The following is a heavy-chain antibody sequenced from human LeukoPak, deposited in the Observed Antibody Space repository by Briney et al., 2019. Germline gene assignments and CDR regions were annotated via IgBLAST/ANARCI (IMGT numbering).Heavy chain of an antibody. CDR3: ARQYYYDSHTFDY. CDR1: GGSMRSYY. Sequence: PSETLSLTCSVPGGSMRSYYWSWIRQAPGKGLEWIGYIYYSGSSSYNPSLKSRVTISVDTSKNQFSLKLSSVTAADTAVYYCARQYYYDSHTFDYWGQGTLVTVSS. J-gene: IGHJ4*02. V-gene: IGHV4-59*08. D-gene: IGHD3-22*01. CDR2: IYYSGSS.